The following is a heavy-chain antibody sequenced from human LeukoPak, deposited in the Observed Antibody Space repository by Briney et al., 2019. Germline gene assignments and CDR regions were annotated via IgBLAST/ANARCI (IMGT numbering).Heavy chain of an antibody. D-gene: IGHD3-22*01. Sequence: GGSLTLSCAASGLTFSRYNMNWVRQAPGKGLEWVSSIGTSSNNIYYTDSVKGRFTISRDNAKNSLYLQVDSLRAEDTAMYFCAKRGVVIRVILVGFHKEAYYFDSWGQGALVTVSS. CDR1: GLTFSRYN. V-gene: IGHV3-21*04. CDR2: IGTSSNNI. CDR3: AKRGVVIRVILVGFHKEAYYFDS. J-gene: IGHJ4*02.